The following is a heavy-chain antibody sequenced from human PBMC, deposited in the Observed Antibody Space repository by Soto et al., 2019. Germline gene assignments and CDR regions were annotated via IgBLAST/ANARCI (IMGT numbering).Heavy chain of an antibody. J-gene: IGHJ4*02. CDR1: GYTFTIYG. Sequence: ASVKVSCKASGYTFTIYGITWVRQAPGQGLEWMGWISAYNGNTNYAQKLQGRVTMTTDTSTSTAYMELRSLRSDDTAVYYCARVRFLEWSYYFDYWGQGTLVTVSS. CDR3: ARVRFLEWSYYFDY. V-gene: IGHV1-18*01. D-gene: IGHD3-3*01. CDR2: ISAYNGNT.